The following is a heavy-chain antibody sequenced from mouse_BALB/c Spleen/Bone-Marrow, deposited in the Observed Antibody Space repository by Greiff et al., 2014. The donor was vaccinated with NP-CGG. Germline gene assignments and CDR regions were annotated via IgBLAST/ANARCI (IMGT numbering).Heavy chain of an antibody. CDR3: ARDKGRVFFDY. Sequence: EVQLQESGGGLVQPGGSLRLSCATSGFTFTDYYMNWDRQPPGKALEWLGFIRNKANGYTTEYSASVKGRFTISRDNSQNILYLQMNTLRAEDSATYYCARDKGRVFFDYWGQGTTLTVSS. CDR2: IRNKANGYTT. J-gene: IGHJ2*01. CDR1: GFTFTDYY. V-gene: IGHV7-3*02.